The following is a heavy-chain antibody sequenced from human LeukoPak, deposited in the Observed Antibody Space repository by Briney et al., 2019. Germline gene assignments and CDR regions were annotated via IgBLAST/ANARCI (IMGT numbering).Heavy chain of an antibody. Sequence: SETLSLTCTVSGGSISSYYWSWIRQPPGKGLEWIGYIYTSGSTNYNPSLKSRVTISVDTSKNQFSLKLSSVTAADTAVYYCARLSAAAPGKGYFDYWGQGTLVTVSS. CDR3: ARLSAAAPGKGYFDY. V-gene: IGHV4-4*09. J-gene: IGHJ4*02. CDR1: GGSISSYY. D-gene: IGHD6-13*01. CDR2: IYTSGST.